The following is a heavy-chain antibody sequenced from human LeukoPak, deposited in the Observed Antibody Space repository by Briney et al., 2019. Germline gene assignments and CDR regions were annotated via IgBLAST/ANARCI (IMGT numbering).Heavy chain of an antibody. D-gene: IGHD1-1*01. Sequence: GGSLRLSCAAFGFTFSSYSMDWVRQAPGKGLEWVSSISSSSSYIYYADSVKGRFTISRDNAKNSVYLQMNSLRAEDTAVYYCAIPRGSSSWNDYWCQGTLVTVSS. CDR3: AIPRGSSSWNDY. J-gene: IGHJ4*02. CDR1: GFTFSSYS. V-gene: IGHV3-21*01. CDR2: ISSSSSYI.